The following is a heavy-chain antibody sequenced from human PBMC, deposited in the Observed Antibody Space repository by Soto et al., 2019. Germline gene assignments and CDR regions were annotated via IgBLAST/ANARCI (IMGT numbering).Heavy chain of an antibody. V-gene: IGHV4-39*01. CDR3: VRPINYYDSSAPTDYFFDY. Sequence: PSETLSLTCTVSGGSISSSSYYWGWIRQPPGKGLEWIGSIFYSGSTYYNPSLKSRVTISIDTSKNQFSLKVTSVTAADTAVYYCVRPINYYDSSAPTDYFFDYWGQGTLVTVSS. D-gene: IGHD3-22*01. CDR1: GGSISSSSYY. CDR2: IFYSGST. J-gene: IGHJ4*02.